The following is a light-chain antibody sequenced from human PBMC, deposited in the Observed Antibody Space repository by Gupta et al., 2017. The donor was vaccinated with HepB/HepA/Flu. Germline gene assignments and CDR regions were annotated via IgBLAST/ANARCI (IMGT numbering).Light chain of an antibody. CDR3: QQYNNWHPYT. J-gene: IGKJ2*01. CDR1: QSVSSN. V-gene: IGKV3-15*01. Sequence: EIAIPQSPSTLSVSPGATSTLSCSASQSVSSNVTWYQQKTGQAPRLLIYGASTRATSIPARFSGSGSGTEFTLTISSLQSEDFAVYYCQQYNNWHPYTFGQGTKLEIK. CDR2: GAS.